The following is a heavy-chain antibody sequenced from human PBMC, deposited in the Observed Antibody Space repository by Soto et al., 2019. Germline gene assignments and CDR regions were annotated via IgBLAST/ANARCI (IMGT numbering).Heavy chain of an antibody. CDR2: IKQDGSEK. J-gene: IGHJ4*02. Sequence: GWSLRLSCAASVFTFSRYWLSWVRQAPLKVLEWVAKIKQDGSEKYYVESVKGRFTISRDNAKKSLYLQMNSLRAEDTALYYCARDRDMIMRYFDWYSDYWGQGTLVTVSS. V-gene: IGHV3-7*01. CDR1: VFTFSRYW. D-gene: IGHD3-9*01. CDR3: ARDRDMIMRYFDWYSDY.